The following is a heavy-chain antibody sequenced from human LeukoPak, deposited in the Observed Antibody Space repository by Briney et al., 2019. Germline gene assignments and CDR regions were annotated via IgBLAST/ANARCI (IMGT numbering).Heavy chain of an antibody. CDR1: GDSVSSNSAA. D-gene: IGHD3-22*01. V-gene: IGHV6-1*01. CDR3: ARDSGGYDSSGYYNERNFDY. J-gene: IGHJ4*02. CDR2: TYYRSKWYN. Sequence: SQTLSLTFAISGDSVSSNSAAWNWIRQPPSRGLEWLGRTYYRSKWYNDYAVSVKSRISINPDTSKNQFSLQLNSVTPEDTAVYYCARDSGGYDSSGYYNERNFDYWGQGTLVTVSS.